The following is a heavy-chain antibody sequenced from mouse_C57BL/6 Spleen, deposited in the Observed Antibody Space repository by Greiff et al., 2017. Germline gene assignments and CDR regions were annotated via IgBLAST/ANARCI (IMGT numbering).Heavy chain of an antibody. V-gene: IGHV1-7*01. J-gene: IGHJ4*01. D-gene: IGHD2-3*01. CDR1: GYTFTSYW. Sequence: VKLMESGAELAKPGASVKLSCKASGYTFTSYWMHWVKQRPGQGLEWIGYINPSSGYTKYNQKFKDKATLTADKSSSTAYMQLSSLTYEDSAVYYCARWYDGDYYAMDYWGQGTSVTVSS. CDR2: INPSSGYT. CDR3: ARWYDGDYYAMDY.